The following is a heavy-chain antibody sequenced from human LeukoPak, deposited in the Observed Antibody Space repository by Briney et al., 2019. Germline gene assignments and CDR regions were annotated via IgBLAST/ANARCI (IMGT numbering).Heavy chain of an antibody. CDR3: AKDSQYYYGSGSGN. V-gene: IGHV3-23*01. D-gene: IGHD3-10*01. CDR1: GFTFSSYA. Sequence: GGSLRLSCAASGFTFSSYAMSWVRQAPGKGLEWVSAISGSGGSTYYADSVKGRFTISRDNSKNTLYLQMNSLRAEDTAVYYCAKDSQYYYGSGSGNWGQGTLVTVSS. CDR2: ISGSGGST. J-gene: IGHJ4*02.